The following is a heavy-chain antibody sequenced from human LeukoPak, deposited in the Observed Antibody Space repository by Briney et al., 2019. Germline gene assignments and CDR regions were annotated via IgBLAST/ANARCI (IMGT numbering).Heavy chain of an antibody. CDR3: ARTHCVGGSCDKFDP. J-gene: IGHJ5*02. D-gene: IGHD2-15*01. V-gene: IGHV4-4*07. CDR2: FYASGTT. Sequence: SETLSLTCTVSGVSISDYYWSWIRQPAGKGLEWIGRFYASGTTYYNPSLRSRVTLSIDTSKNQVSLKLSSVTAANTAIYYCARTHCVGGSCDKFDPWGPGTLVTVYS. CDR1: GVSISDYY.